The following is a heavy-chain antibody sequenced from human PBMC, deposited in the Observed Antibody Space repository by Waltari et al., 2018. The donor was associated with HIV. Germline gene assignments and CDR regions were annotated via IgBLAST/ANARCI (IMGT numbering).Heavy chain of an antibody. Sequence: EVQLVESGGGLVQPWGSLGRSCAAYVSTFRGYWMSWVRQAPGKGLEWVANIKEDGGLEYYVDSVKGRFTISRDNPKNLLFLQMNSLRVEDTAVYYCVRDGPFVDVEYWGQGTLVTVSS. D-gene: IGHD5-12*01. V-gene: IGHV3-7*01. CDR1: VSTFRGYW. CDR3: VRDGPFVDVEY. J-gene: IGHJ4*02. CDR2: IKEDGGLE.